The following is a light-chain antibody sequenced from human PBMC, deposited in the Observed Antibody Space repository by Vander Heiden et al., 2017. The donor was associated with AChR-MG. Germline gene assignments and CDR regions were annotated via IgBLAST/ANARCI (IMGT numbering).Light chain of an antibody. CDR3: ASWDDSLTGWV. Sequence: QSALTQPPPASGPPAQRVTIPCSGGSSTLGGNTVTWYQQLPGAAPKLLIYSDDQRPSGIPDRFSGSKSGASASLAISGLQSEDEAVYYCASWDDSLTGWVFGGGTKLAVL. V-gene: IGLV1-44*01. J-gene: IGLJ3*02. CDR2: SDD. CDR1: SSTLGGNT.